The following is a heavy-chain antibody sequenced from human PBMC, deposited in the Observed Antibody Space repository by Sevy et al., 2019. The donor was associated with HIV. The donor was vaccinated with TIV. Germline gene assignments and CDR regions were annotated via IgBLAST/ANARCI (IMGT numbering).Heavy chain of an antibody. J-gene: IGHJ5*02. D-gene: IGHD2-15*01. Sequence: ASVKVSCKVSGYTLTKLSIHWVRQAPGKGLEWMGDFDPQDGETIYAERFQGRLTMTVDTSTDTAYMELSSLTSEDTAGYYCATVGLRYYSGASSYQGDWFDPWGQGTLVTVSS. V-gene: IGHV1-24*01. CDR1: GYTLTKLS. CDR2: FDPQDGET. CDR3: ATVGLRYYSGASSYQGDWFDP.